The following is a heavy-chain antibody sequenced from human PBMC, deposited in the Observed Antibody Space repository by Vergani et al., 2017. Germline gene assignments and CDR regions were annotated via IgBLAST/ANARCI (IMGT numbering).Heavy chain of an antibody. CDR1: GGSLSGYH. J-gene: IGHJ3*01. CDR3: ARRAERWETLLRDDFDV. Sequence: QVQLQQWGPGLLKPSQTLSLTCAVYGGSLSGYHWSWIRLAPGKGLEWIGEINHSGTINYNPTLKSPFNVSIDTSRDHFSLKLRSVSAADTAVYFCARRAERWETLLRDDFDVWGQGTFVTVSP. CDR2: INHSGTI. D-gene: IGHD1-26*01. V-gene: IGHV4-34*01.